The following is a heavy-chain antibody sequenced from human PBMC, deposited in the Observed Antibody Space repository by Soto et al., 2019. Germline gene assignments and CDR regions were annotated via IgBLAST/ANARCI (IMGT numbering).Heavy chain of an antibody. CDR3: ARGGYYYENSGQNAYDY. CDR1: GGSISSGGYY. D-gene: IGHD3-22*01. Sequence: SETLSLTCTVSGGSISSGGYYWSWIRQHPGKGLEWIGYIYYGGSTYYNPSLKSRATISGDTSKNQFSLKLSSMTAADTAVYYCARGGYYYENSGQNAYDYWGQGILVTVSS. J-gene: IGHJ4*01. V-gene: IGHV4-31*03. CDR2: IYYGGST.